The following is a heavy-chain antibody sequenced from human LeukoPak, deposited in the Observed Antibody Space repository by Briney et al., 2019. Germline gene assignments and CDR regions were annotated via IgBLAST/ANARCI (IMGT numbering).Heavy chain of an antibody. Sequence: ASVKVSCKASGYTFTGYYMHWVRQATGQGLEWMGWMNPNSGNTGYAQKFQGRVTMTRNTSISTAYMELSSLRSEDTAVYYCARGVGATPYYYYYMDVWGKGTTVTVSS. J-gene: IGHJ6*03. CDR1: GYTFTGYY. CDR3: ARGVGATPYYYYYMDV. CDR2: MNPNSGNT. V-gene: IGHV1-8*02. D-gene: IGHD1-26*01.